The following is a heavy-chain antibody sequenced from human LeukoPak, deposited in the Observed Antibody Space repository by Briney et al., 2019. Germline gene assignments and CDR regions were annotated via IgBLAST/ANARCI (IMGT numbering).Heavy chain of an antibody. CDR1: GFTFSSYA. D-gene: IGHD5-18*01. J-gene: IGHJ4*02. Sequence: GGSLRLSCAASGFTFSSYAVSWVRQAPGKGLEWVSAISVSGGSTYYADSVKGRFTISRDNSKNTLYLQMNSLRAEDTAVYYCARDPGYSYAPEGYFDYWGQGTLVTVSS. CDR3: ARDPGYSYAPEGYFDY. V-gene: IGHV3-23*01. CDR2: ISVSGGST.